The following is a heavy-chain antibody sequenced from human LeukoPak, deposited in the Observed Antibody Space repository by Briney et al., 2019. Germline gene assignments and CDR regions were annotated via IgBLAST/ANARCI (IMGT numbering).Heavy chain of an antibody. CDR1: GFTFSSYG. J-gene: IGHJ6*02. CDR2: MWYDGSNK. CDR3: AALDV. Sequence: GRSLRLSCAASGFTFSSYGMHWVRQAPGKGLEWVAVMWYDGSNKYYADSVKGRFTISRDNSKNTLYLQMNSLRAEDTAVYYCAALDVWGQGTTVTVSS. V-gene: IGHV3-33*01.